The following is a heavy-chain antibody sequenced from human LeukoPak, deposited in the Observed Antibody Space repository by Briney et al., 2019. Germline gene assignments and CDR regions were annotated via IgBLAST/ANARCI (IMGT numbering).Heavy chain of an antibody. D-gene: IGHD6-13*01. J-gene: IGHJ3*02. V-gene: IGHV4-30-2*01. CDR2: IYHSGST. CDR1: GGSISSGGYS. CDR3: ARAVIAAARAFDI. Sequence: SQTLSLTCAVSGGSISSGGYSWSWIRQPPGKGLEWIGYIYHSGSTYYNPSLKSRVTISVDRSKNQFSLKLSSVTAADTAVYYCARAVIAAARAFDIWGQGTMVTVSS.